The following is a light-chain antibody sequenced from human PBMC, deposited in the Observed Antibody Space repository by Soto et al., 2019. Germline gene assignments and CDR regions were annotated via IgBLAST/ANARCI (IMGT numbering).Light chain of an antibody. J-gene: IGKJ1*01. CDR3: QQYGSPGT. CDR2: GAS. V-gene: IGKV3-20*01. CDR1: QSVNSN. Sequence: EIVMTQSPATLSVSQGERATLSCRASQSVNSNLAWYQQKPGQAPRLLIYGASNRATGIPDRFSGSGSGTDFTLTISRLEPEDFAVYYCQQYGSPGTFGQGTKV.